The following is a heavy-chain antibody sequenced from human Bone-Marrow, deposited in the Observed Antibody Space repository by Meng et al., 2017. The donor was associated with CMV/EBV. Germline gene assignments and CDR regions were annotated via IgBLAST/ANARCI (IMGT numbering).Heavy chain of an antibody. D-gene: IGHD3-10*01. CDR2: MNPNSGNT. CDR1: GYTFTSYD. J-gene: IGHJ4*02. CDR3: ARFASGSSTN. V-gene: IGHV1-8*01. Sequence: QVQLVQSGAEGRTPGATVMVACKTSGYTFTSYDVHWVRQATGHGLEWMGWMNPNSGNTGYLQKFQDRVTMTRNTSISTAYMELSSLTSEDTAIYYCARFASGSSTNWGQGTLVTVSS.